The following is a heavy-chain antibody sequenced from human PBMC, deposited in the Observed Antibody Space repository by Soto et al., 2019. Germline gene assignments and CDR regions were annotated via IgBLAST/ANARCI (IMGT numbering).Heavy chain of an antibody. V-gene: IGHV4-31*03. CDR2: IYYSGST. CDR3: ARVVGINWFDP. Sequence: QVQLQESGPGLVKPSQTLSLTCTVSGGSISSGGYYWSWIRQHPGKGLEWIGYIYYSGSTYYNPSHKSRFTISVDPSKNHFSLMLSSVTAADTAVYYCARVVGINWFDPWGQGTLVTVSS. CDR1: GGSISSGGYY. D-gene: IGHD2-15*01. J-gene: IGHJ5*02.